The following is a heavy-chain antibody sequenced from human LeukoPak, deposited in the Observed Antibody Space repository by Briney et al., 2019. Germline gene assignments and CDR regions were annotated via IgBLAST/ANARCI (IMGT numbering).Heavy chain of an antibody. CDR2: IYYSGST. CDR1: GGSISSGGYY. J-gene: IGHJ6*02. D-gene: IGHD4-17*01. CDR3: ASHYGINHYYGMDV. Sequence: SETLFLTCTVSGGSISSGGYYWSWIRQHPGKGLEWIGYIYYSGSTYYNPSLKSRVTISVDTSKNQFSLKLSSVTAADTAVYYCASHYGINHYYGMDVWGQGTTVTVSS. V-gene: IGHV4-31*03.